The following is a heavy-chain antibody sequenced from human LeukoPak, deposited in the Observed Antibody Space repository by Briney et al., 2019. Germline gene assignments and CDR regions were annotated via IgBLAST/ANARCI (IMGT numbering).Heavy chain of an antibody. CDR1: GGTFSTYT. V-gene: IGHV1-69*13. J-gene: IGHJ4*02. Sequence: SVKVSCKASGGTFSTYTITWVRQAPGQGLEWLGGIVPIFGTTNSAQKFQGRLTITADESTSTAYMELSSLRSEDTAVYYCARDRRRPSHYFDYWGQGTLVTVSS. CDR3: ARDRRRPSHYFDY. CDR2: IVPIFGTT.